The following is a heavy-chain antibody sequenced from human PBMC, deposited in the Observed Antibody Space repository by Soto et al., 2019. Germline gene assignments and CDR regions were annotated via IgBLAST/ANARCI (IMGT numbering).Heavy chain of an antibody. CDR3: ARGNGAAAGKGWGTYYYYYYGMDV. D-gene: IGHD6-13*01. J-gene: IGHJ6*02. V-gene: IGHV3-33*01. CDR1: GFTFSSYG. CDR2: IWYDGSNK. Sequence: GGSLRLSCAASGFTFSSYGMHWVRQAPGKGLEWVAVIWYDGSNKYYADSVKGRFTISRDNSKNTLYLQMNSLRAEDTAVYYCARGNGAAAGKGWGTYYYYYYGMDVWGQGTTVTVSS.